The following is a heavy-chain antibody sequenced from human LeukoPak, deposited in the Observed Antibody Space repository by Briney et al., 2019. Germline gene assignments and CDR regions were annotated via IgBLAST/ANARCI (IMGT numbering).Heavy chain of an antibody. D-gene: IGHD2-15*01. Sequence: GGSLRLSCADSAITFSNYAMSWVRQAPGKGLEWVSSISDSGVGTYYADSMKGRFTISRDNAKNSLYLQMNSLRAEDTAVYYCARDCSGGSCYDFWGQGTLVTVSS. CDR3: ARDCSGGSCYDF. J-gene: IGHJ4*02. CDR2: ISDSGVGT. V-gene: IGHV3-23*01. CDR1: AITFSNYA.